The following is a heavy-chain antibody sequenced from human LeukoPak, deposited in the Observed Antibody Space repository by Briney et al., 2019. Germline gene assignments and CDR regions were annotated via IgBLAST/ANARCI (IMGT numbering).Heavy chain of an antibody. CDR3: ARGHVVVTAILAFDI. V-gene: IGHV4-61*02. D-gene: IGHD2-21*02. CDR1: GGSISSGSYY. CDR2: IYASGST. J-gene: IGHJ3*02. Sequence: PSETLSLTCTVSGGSISSGSYYWSWIRQPAGKGLEWIGRIYASGSTNYNPSLKSRVTISVDTSKNQFSLKLSSVTAADTAVYYCARGHVVVTAILAFDIWGQGTMVTVSS.